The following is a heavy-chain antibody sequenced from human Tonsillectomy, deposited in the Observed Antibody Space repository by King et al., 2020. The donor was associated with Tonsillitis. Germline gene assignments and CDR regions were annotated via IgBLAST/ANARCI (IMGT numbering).Heavy chain of an antibody. V-gene: IGHV4-59*01. Sequence: VQLQESGPGLVKPSETLCLTCTVSGGSISNYYWSWIRQPPAKGLEWMGYISYSGSTNYNPSLKSRVTISVDTSKNQFARRLTSVTAADTARYYCASLRGGYNPFDNWGQGTLVPVSS. D-gene: IGHD5-24*01. CDR1: GGSISNYY. CDR3: ASLRGGYNPFDN. CDR2: ISYSGST. J-gene: IGHJ4*02.